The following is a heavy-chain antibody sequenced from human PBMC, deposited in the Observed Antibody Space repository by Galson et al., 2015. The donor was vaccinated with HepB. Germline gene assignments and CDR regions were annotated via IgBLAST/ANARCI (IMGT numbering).Heavy chain of an antibody. CDR1: GYTFSSYS. D-gene: IGHD2-15*01. CDR2: ISPHNRYT. V-gene: IGHV1-18*01. J-gene: IGHJ5*02. Sequence: SVKVSCKASGYTFSSYSITWVRQAPGQGLEWVGWISPHNRYTNYAQNFQGRVTMTTDTSTNTAYMELRSLRSDDTAIYYCARGAVVVAVGATENNWFAPCGRGTLVTVPS. CDR3: ARGAVVVAVGATENNWFAP.